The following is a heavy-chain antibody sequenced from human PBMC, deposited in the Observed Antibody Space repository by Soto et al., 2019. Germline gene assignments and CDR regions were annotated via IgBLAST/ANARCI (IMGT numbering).Heavy chain of an antibody. Sequence: PGGSQRLSCAASGFTFSSYAMSWVRQAPGKGLEWVSAISGSGGSTYYADSVKGRFTISRDNSKNTLYLQMNSLRAEDTAVYYCAKDLGFRSGTTSAPFDYWGQGTLVTVSS. J-gene: IGHJ4*02. CDR2: ISGSGGST. V-gene: IGHV3-23*01. D-gene: IGHD1-7*01. CDR3: AKDLGFRSGTTSAPFDY. CDR1: GFTFSSYA.